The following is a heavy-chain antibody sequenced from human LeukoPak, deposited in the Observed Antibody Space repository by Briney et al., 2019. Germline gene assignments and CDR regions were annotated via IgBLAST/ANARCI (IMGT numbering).Heavy chain of an antibody. CDR3: ASASRTVAGYYYYGMDV. V-gene: IGHV4-4*07. CDR1: GGSIRSYY. J-gene: IGHJ6*02. Sequence: SDTLSLTCTVSGGSIRSYYWSWIRQPAGKGLEWIGRIYTSGSTNYNPSLKSRVTMSVDTSKNQFSLKLSSVTAADTAVYYCASASRTVAGYYYYGMDVWGQGTTVTVSS. CDR2: IYTSGST. D-gene: IGHD6-19*01.